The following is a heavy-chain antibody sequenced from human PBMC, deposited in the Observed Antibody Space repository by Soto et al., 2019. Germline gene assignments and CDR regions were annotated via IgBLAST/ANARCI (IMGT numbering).Heavy chain of an antibody. D-gene: IGHD1-26*01. Sequence: TLSLTCTVSGGSISTGGFYWSWIRQLPGKGLEWLGYIYYTGSTQYTPSPKSRLSISTDTSDNQFSLRLNSVTAADTAVYYCATSLVTSRARVDYWGQGTPVTVSS. J-gene: IGHJ4*02. CDR1: GGSISTGGFY. CDR2: IYYTGST. CDR3: ATSLVTSRARVDY. V-gene: IGHV4-31*03.